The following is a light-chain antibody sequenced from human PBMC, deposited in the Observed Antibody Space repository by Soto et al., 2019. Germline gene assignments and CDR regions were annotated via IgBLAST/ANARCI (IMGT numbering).Light chain of an antibody. CDR3: QHYVTSLTT. Sequence: EIVMTRSPAALSVSAGERATLSCRASQSVSSNLAWYQQKPGQAPRLLIFGASIRVTCIPDRFIGSGSGTHFTLTISRLEPEDFAVYYCQHYVTSLTTFGQGTKVDIK. CDR1: QSVSSN. CDR2: GAS. V-gene: IGKV3-20*01. J-gene: IGKJ1*01.